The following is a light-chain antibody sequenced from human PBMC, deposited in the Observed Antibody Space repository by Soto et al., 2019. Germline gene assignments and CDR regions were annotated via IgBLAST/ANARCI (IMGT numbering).Light chain of an antibody. CDR3: QQRSSWIT. CDR2: DAS. CDR1: QSVSSN. J-gene: IGKJ5*01. V-gene: IGKV3-11*01. Sequence: EIEVTQSPATLSVSPGERATLPCRASQSVSSNLGWYQQKPGQAPRLLIYDASNRATGIPARFSGSGSATDFTLTISSLEPEDFAVYYCQQRSSWITFGQGTRLEIK.